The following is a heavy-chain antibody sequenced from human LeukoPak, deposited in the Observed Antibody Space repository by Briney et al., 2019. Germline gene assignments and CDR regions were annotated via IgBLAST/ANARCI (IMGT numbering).Heavy chain of an antibody. J-gene: IGHJ4*02. CDR1: GYTFTGYF. D-gene: IGHD3-9*01. V-gene: IGHV1-2*02. CDR3: ARVHATGYFSLNLGY. CDR2: INPNTGGT. Sequence: ASVKVSCKASGYTFTGYFMHWVRQAPGQGLDWMGWINPNTGGTKYAQKFQGRVTMTRDTSIGTAYMELSTVTSDDTAVYFCARVHATGYFSLNLGYWGQGTLVTVSS.